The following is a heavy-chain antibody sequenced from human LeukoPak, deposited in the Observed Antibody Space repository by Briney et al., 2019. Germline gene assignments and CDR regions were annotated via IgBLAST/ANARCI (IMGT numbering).Heavy chain of an antibody. V-gene: IGHV3-15*01. J-gene: IGHJ4*02. CDR2: IKCKTDGETT. CDR3: TTEREIGVVY. Sequence: GGALRLTCAAAGFTFSNAWMSGVGPALARGVAWVGRIKCKTDGETTDYAARVRGRFTISGDDSKNTLYPHMNSENTDDTAVYYCTTEREIGVVYWGQGTLVTVSS. CDR1: GFTFSNAW. D-gene: IGHD3-22*01.